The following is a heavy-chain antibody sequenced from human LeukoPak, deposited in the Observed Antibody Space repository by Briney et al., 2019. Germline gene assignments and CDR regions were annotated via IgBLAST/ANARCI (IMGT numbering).Heavy chain of an antibody. Sequence: GGSLRLSCSASGFTFSSYAMSWVRQAPGKGLEWVSAISGSGGSTSYADSVKGRFTISRDNSKNTLYLQMNSRRAEDTAVYYCAKASSSGYYLGWGQGTLVTVSS. D-gene: IGHD3-22*01. V-gene: IGHV3-23*01. J-gene: IGHJ4*02. CDR1: GFTFSSYA. CDR2: ISGSGGST. CDR3: AKASSSGYYLG.